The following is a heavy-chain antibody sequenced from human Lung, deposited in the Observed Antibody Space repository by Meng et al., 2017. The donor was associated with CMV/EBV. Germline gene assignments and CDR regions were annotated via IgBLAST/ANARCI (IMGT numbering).Heavy chain of an antibody. J-gene: IGHJ4*02. D-gene: IGHD2-2*01. CDR2: NNGGSNYM. CDR3: ARVSRTVH. Sequence: GFSCAASGITFSIYPVRWVHRARRKELKWVSSNNGGSNYMYYADSVKGRFTISRDNAKNLLYLQMNSLKAEDTDVYYCARVSRTVHWGQGTLVTVSS. V-gene: IGHV3-21*06. CDR1: GITFSIYP.